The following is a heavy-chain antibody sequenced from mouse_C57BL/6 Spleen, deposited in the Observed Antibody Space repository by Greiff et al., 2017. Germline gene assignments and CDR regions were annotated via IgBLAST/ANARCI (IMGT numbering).Heavy chain of an antibody. Sequence: VKLVESGPGLVAPSQSLSITCTVSGFSLTSYAISWVRQPPGKGLEWLGVIWTGGGTNYNSALKSRLSISKDNSKSQVFLKMNSLQTDDTARYYCARKGITYGNYVDYAMDYWGQGTSVTVSS. CDR2: IWTGGGT. J-gene: IGHJ4*01. CDR1: GFSLTSYA. V-gene: IGHV2-9-1*01. CDR3: ARKGITYGNYVDYAMDY. D-gene: IGHD2-1*01.